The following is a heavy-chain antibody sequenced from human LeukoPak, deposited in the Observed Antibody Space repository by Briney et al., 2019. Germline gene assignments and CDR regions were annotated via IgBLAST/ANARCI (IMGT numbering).Heavy chain of an antibody. J-gene: IGHJ3*02. CDR3: AKELWFGELYGAFDI. V-gene: IGHV1-24*01. Sequence: ASVKVSCKVSGYTLTELSMHWVRQAPGKGLEWMGGFDPEDGETIYAQKFQGRVTMTEDTSTDTAYMELSSLRSEDTAVYYCAKELWFGELYGAFDIWGQGTMVTVSS. CDR1: GYTLTELS. CDR2: FDPEDGET. D-gene: IGHD3-10*01.